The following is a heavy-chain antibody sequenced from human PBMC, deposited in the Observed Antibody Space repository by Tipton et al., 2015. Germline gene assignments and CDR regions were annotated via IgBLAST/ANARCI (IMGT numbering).Heavy chain of an antibody. CDR2: IYYNGVT. J-gene: IGHJ6*02. CDR3: ARVVGTYDFWSGPIAYGLDV. CDR1: GGSVSSGLYY. Sequence: TLSLTCTVSGGSVSSGLYYWSWIRQPPGKGLEWIAYIYYNGVTNYNTSLKSRVSISVDTSKNQFSLKLSSVTAADTAVYYCARVVGTYDFWSGPIAYGLDVWGQGTTVTVSS. V-gene: IGHV4-61*01. D-gene: IGHD3-3*01.